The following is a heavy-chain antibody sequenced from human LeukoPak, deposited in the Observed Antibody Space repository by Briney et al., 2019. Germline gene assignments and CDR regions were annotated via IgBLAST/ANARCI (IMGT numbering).Heavy chain of an antibody. CDR1: GFTFSSYG. J-gene: IGHJ4*02. D-gene: IGHD3-9*01. Sequence: PGGSLRLSCAASGFTFSSYGMHWVRQAPGKGLEWVAVIWYDGSNKYYADSVKGRFTISRDNSKNTLYLQMNSLRAEDTAVYYCARDALYYDILTGFNLVYYFDYWGQGTLVTVSS. CDR3: ARDALYYDILTGFNLVYYFDY. V-gene: IGHV3-33*01. CDR2: IWYDGSNK.